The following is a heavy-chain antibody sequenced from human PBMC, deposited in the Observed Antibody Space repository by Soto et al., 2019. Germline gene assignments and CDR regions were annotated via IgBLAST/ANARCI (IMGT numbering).Heavy chain of an antibody. CDR3: TTKVGGYYGSGSYYNVGY. Sequence: EVQLVESGGGLVKPGGSLRLSCAASGFTFSNAWMSWVRQAPGKGLEWVGRIKSKTDGGTTDYAAPVKGRFTISRDDSKNTLYLQMNSLKTVDTAVYYCTTKVGGYYGSGSYYNVGYWGQGTLVTVSS. J-gene: IGHJ4*02. CDR1: GFTFSNAW. CDR2: IKSKTDGGTT. D-gene: IGHD3-10*01. V-gene: IGHV3-15*01.